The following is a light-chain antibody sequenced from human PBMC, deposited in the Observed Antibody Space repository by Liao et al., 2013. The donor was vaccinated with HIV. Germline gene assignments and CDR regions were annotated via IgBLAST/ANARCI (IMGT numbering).Light chain of an antibody. V-gene: IGLV3-21*01. Sequence: SYVLTQPPSVSVAPGKTARITCGGNNIGRKSVHWYQQKPGQAPVLVIYYDSDRPSGIPERYSGSNSGNTATLTISRVEAGDEADYYCQVWDSSSDHRYWVFGGGTKLTVL. CDR1: NIGRKS. J-gene: IGLJ3*02. CDR3: QVWDSSSDHRYWV. CDR2: YDS.